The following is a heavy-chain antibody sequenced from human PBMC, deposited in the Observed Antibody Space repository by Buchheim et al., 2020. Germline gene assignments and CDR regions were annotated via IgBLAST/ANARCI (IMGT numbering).Heavy chain of an antibody. CDR1: GFTFSSYG. CDR2: IWYDGSNK. CDR3: ARAVLGYCSSTSCYTGRHFDY. J-gene: IGHJ4*02. D-gene: IGHD2-2*02. V-gene: IGHV3-33*01. Sequence: QVQLVESGGGVVQPGRSLRLSCAASGFTFSSYGMHWVRQAPGKGLEWVAVIWYDGSNKYYADSVKGRFTISRDNSKNTLYLQMNSLRAEDTAVYYCARAVLGYCSSTSCYTGRHFDYWGQGTL.